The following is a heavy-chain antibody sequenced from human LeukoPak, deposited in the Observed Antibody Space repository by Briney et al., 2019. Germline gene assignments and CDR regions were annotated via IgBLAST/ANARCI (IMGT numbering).Heavy chain of an antibody. V-gene: IGHV4-39*01. D-gene: IGHD6-13*01. Sequence: SETLSLTCTVSSVSINSSSYYWGWIRQPPGKGLEWIGSIYYSGSTYYNPPLKSRVTISVDTSKNQFSLKLTSVTAADTAVYYCARHGCQQLAPNWYFDLWGRGTLVTVSS. J-gene: IGHJ2*01. CDR1: SVSINSSSYY. CDR3: ARHGCQQLAPNWYFDL. CDR2: IYYSGST.